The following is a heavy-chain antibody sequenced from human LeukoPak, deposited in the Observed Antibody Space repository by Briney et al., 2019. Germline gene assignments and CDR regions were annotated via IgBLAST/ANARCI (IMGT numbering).Heavy chain of an antibody. V-gene: IGHV4-59*01. CDR2: VFNNGGT. J-gene: IGHJ4*02. D-gene: IGHD5-12*01. Sequence: SETLSLTCSVSGGSIGSYHWNWIRQPSGKGLEWIGIVFNNGGTKHDPSLKSRVAISVDTSKNQFALKLSSVTAADTAVYYCVASYGGYVLDYWGQGALVIVSS. CDR3: VASYGGYVLDY. CDR1: GGSIGSYH.